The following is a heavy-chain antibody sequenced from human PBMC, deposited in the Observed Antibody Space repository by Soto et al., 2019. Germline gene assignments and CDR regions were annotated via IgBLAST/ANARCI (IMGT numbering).Heavy chain of an antibody. J-gene: IGHJ4*02. D-gene: IGHD3-16*02. Sequence: GGSLRLSCAASGFTFSSYGMHWVRQAPGKGLEWVAVIWYDGSNKYYADSVKGRFTISRDNFKNTLHLQMNSLRAEDTAVYYCAKALGELSPESFDYWGQGILVTV. CDR1: GFTFSSYG. CDR2: IWYDGSNK. CDR3: AKALGELSPESFDY. V-gene: IGHV3-30*02.